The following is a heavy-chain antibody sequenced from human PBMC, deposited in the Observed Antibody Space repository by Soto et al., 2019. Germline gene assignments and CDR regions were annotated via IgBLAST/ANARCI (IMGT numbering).Heavy chain of an antibody. J-gene: IGHJ4*02. D-gene: IGHD3-3*01. Sequence: GGSLRLSCAASGFTFSSYAMSWVRQAPGKGLEWVSAIMGSGGSTYYADSVKGRFTISRDNSKNTLYLQVNSLRAEDTAVYYCAKDRAPLLYDFWSGYPNWGQGTLVTVSS. CDR2: IMGSGGST. CDR3: AKDRAPLLYDFWSGYPN. CDR1: GFTFSSYA. V-gene: IGHV3-23*01.